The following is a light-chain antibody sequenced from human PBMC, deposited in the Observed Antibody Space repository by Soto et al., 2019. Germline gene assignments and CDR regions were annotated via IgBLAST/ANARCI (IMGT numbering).Light chain of an antibody. CDR3: SSYTSSSTLS. Sequence: QSALTQPASVSGSPGQSITISCTGTSSDVGGYNYGSWYQQHPGKAPNLMIYDVSNRPSGVSNRFSGSKSGNTASLTISGLQAEDEADYYCSSYTSSSTLSFGGGTKLTVL. CDR2: DVS. V-gene: IGLV2-14*01. J-gene: IGLJ2*01. CDR1: SSDVGGYNY.